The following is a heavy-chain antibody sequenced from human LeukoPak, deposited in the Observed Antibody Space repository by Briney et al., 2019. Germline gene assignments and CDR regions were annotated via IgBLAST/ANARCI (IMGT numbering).Heavy chain of an antibody. V-gene: IGHV3-30-3*01. CDR2: ISYDGSNK. J-gene: IGHJ6*02. CDR1: GFTFSSYA. D-gene: IGHD3-10*01. CDR3: AQGGSEIYYFYHGMDV. Sequence: GRSLRLSCAASGFTFSSYAMHWVRQAPGKGLEWVAVISYDGSNKYYADSVKGRFTISRDNSKNTLYLQMNSLRAEDTAVYYCAQGGSEIYYFYHGMDVWGRGTTVTVSS.